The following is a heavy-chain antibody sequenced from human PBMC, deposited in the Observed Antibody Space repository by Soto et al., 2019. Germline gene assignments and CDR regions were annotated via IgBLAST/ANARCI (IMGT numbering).Heavy chain of an antibody. D-gene: IGHD4-17*01. J-gene: IGHJ4*02. CDR3: AKYVTTVTTFFDY. V-gene: IGHV3-21*04. Sequence: GGSLRLSCAASGFTFSDYSMNWVRQAPGKGLEWVSSISSSSKYMYYADSVKGRFTISRDNAKNSLYLLMNSLRAEDTAVYYCAKYVTTVTTFFDYWGQGTLVTVSS. CDR2: ISSSSKYM. CDR1: GFTFSDYS.